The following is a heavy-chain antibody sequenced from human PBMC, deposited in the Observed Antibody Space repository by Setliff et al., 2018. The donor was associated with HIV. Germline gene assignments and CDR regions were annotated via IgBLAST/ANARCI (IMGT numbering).Heavy chain of an antibody. V-gene: IGHV1-69*10. J-gene: IGHJ6*02. CDR2: IIPILGIA. CDR1: GGTFSSYA. D-gene: IGHD3-9*01. Sequence: SVKVSCKASGGTFSSYAISWVRQAPGQGLEWMGGIIPILGIANYAQKFQGRITITADKSTSTAYMELSSLRSEDTAVYYCASGYYDILTGYSNYYGMDVRGQGTTVTVSS. CDR3: ASGYYDILTGYSNYYGMDV.